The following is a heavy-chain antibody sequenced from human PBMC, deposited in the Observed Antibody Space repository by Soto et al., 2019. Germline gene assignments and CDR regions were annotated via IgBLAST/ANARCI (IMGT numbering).Heavy chain of an antibody. J-gene: IGHJ4*02. Sequence: QVQLVESGGGVVQPGRSLRLSCVASGFTFSSYGMHWVRQAPGKGLEWVAIISYDGSNTYYADSVKGRFTISRYNSKKTLYLQMNSLRAEDTSVYYCAKEGGLSGSYYISSSYYFDYWGQGTLVTVSS. CDR1: GFTFSSYG. CDR3: AKEGGLSGSYYISSSYYFDY. D-gene: IGHD1-26*01. CDR2: ISYDGSNT. V-gene: IGHV3-30*18.